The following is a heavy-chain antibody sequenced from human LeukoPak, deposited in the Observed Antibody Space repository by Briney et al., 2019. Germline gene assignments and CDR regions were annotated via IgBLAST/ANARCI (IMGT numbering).Heavy chain of an antibody. J-gene: IGHJ4*02. D-gene: IGHD3-10*01. CDR3: ARDRGYYGSGSYGGPIDY. CDR1: GGPISSSSYY. V-gene: IGHV4-39*07. Sequence: PSETLSLTCTVSGGPISSSSYYWGWIRQPPGKGLEWIGSIYYSGSTYYNPSLKSRVTISVDTSKNQFSLKLSSVTAADTAVYYCARDRGYYGSGSYGGPIDYWGQGTLVTVSS. CDR2: IYYSGST.